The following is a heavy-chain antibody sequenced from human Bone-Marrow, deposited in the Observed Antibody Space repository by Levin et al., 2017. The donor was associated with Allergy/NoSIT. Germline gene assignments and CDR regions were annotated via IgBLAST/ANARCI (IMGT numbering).Heavy chain of an antibody. CDR2: ISGSGGST. D-gene: IGHD3-10*01. Sequence: GGSLRLSCAASGFTFSSYAMSWVRQAPGKGLEWVSAISGSGGSTYYADSVKGRFTISRDNSKNTLYLQMNSLRAEDTAVYYCAKTYYGSGSYYNYYYYYMDVWGKGTTVTVSS. CDR1: GFTFSSYA. J-gene: IGHJ6*03. CDR3: AKTYYGSGSYYNYYYYYMDV. V-gene: IGHV3-23*01.